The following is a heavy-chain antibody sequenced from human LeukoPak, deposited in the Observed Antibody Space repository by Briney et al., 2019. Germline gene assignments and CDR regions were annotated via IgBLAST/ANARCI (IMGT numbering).Heavy chain of an antibody. V-gene: IGHV3-74*01. CDR2: VSPDRNYG. D-gene: IGHD3-3*01. CDR1: GFTFSNYW. Sequence: GGSLRLSCAASGFTFSNYWIHWVRQVPGKGLVWVSRVSPDRNYGNYADSVKGRFTISRDNAKNTVYLQMNSLRSEDTALFYCVRDWDHYDFDSWGQGTLVTVSS. J-gene: IGHJ5*01. CDR3: VRDWDHYDFDS.